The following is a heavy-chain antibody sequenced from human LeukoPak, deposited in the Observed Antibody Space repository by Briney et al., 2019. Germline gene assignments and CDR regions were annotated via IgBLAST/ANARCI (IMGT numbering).Heavy chain of an antibody. Sequence: GGSLRLSCAAHGFSFSDYAMSWVRQAPGKGLEWVSSLSGSGTRILFADSVKGRFTFSRDSSKNTLYLQMNSLRADDTAVYYCAKDGVVVVPAAWLDYWGQGTLVTVSS. CDR1: GFSFSDYA. CDR3: AKDGVVVVPAAWLDY. D-gene: IGHD2-2*01. CDR2: LSGSGTRI. J-gene: IGHJ4*02. V-gene: IGHV3-23*01.